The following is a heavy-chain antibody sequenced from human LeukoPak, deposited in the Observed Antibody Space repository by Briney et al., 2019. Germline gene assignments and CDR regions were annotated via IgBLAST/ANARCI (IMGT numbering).Heavy chain of an antibody. CDR2: ITSDGSDT. CDR3: SRDRRTWFDP. Sequence: GGSLRLSCAASGFIFSSYWMHWVRQVPGKGLVWVSRITSDGSDTIYADSVKGRFTISRDNAKNTLYLQMNSLRAEDTALYYCSRDRRTWFDPWGQGTLVTVSS. V-gene: IGHV3-74*01. CDR1: GFIFSSYW. J-gene: IGHJ5*02.